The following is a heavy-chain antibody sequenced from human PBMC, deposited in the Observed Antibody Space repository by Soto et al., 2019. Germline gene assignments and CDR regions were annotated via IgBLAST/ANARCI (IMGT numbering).Heavy chain of an antibody. CDR3: AKAFEYYYDGDYFDY. J-gene: IGHJ4*02. CDR2: ISWNSGSI. CDR1: GFTFDDYA. Sequence: EVQLVESGGGLVQPGRSLRLSCAASGFTFDDYAMHWVRQAPGKGLEWVSGISWNSGSIGYADSVKGRFTISRDNAKNSRYLQMNSLRAEDTALYYCAKAFEYYYDGDYFDYWGQGTLVTVAA. V-gene: IGHV3-9*01. D-gene: IGHD3-22*01.